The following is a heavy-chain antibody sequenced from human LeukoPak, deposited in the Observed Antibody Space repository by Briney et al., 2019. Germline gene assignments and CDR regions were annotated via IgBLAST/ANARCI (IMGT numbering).Heavy chain of an antibody. J-gene: IGHJ4*02. D-gene: IGHD4-23*01. CDR3: ARVETTVETLFDY. Sequence: GASVKVSCKASGYTFTSYYMHWVRQAPGQGLEWMGIINPSGGSTSYAQKFQGRVTMTRDTSTSTAYMELRSLRSDDTAVYYCARVETTVETLFDYWGQGTLVTVSS. V-gene: IGHV1-46*01. CDR2: INPSGGST. CDR1: GYTFTSYY.